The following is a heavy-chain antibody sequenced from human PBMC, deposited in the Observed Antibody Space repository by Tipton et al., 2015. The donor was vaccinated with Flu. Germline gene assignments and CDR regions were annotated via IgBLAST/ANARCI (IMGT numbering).Heavy chain of an antibody. CDR1: GFIFSDYY. CDR2: ISRSGSSI. J-gene: IGHJ6*02. D-gene: IGHD2-2*01. V-gene: IGHV3-11*01. CDR3: ASPGYCRSTTSCYLTD. Sequence: QLVQSGGGLVKPGGSLRLSCAASGFIFSDYYMTWVRQAPGKGLEWVSYISRSGSSIYYADSVKGRFTISRDNAKNSLYLQMNSLRAEDTAVDYCASPGYCRSTTSCYLTDWGQGTTVTVSS.